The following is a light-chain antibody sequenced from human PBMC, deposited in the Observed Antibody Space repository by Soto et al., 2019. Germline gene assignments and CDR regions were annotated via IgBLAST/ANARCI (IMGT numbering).Light chain of an antibody. CDR2: DVT. J-gene: IGLJ2*01. CDR1: SSDVGGYDY. V-gene: IGLV2-14*03. CDR3: SSYPTSSTLPVV. Sequence: QSALTQPAAVSGSPGQSITISCTGTSSDVGGYDYVSWYQHHPGKAPKLMIYDVTNRPSRVSNRFSGSKSGNTASLTISGLQAEDEADYSCSSYPTSSTLPVVFGGGTKLTVL.